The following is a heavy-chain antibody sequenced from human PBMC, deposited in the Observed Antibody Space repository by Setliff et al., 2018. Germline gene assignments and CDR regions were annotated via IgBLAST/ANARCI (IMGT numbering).Heavy chain of an antibody. CDR3: AHIAGGGNSPRHDY. D-gene: IGHD2-21*01. CDR1: GFTFSDHY. V-gene: IGHV3-72*01. CDR2: IRNKVNSYIT. Sequence: PGGSLRLSCAASGFTFSDHYMDWVRQAPGKGLEWVGRIRNKVNSYITQYAASVEGRFTISRDDSKNSLYLQVNSLKTEDTAVYYCAHIAGGGNSPRHDYWGQGTLVTVSS. J-gene: IGHJ4*02.